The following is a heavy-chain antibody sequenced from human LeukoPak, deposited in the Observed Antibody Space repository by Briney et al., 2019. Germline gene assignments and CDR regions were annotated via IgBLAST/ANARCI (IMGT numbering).Heavy chain of an antibody. Sequence: SETLSLTCTVSGVSITSGNYYWTWIRQPAGKALEWSGRIYTGGSTYYNPSLKSRATISMDTSKNQFSLNLSSVTDADTAVYYCARGYDYGDYWFDPWGQGTLVTVSS. V-gene: IGHV4-61*02. CDR2: IYTGGST. CDR1: GVSITSGNYY. D-gene: IGHD4-17*01. CDR3: ARGYDYGDYWFDP. J-gene: IGHJ5*02.